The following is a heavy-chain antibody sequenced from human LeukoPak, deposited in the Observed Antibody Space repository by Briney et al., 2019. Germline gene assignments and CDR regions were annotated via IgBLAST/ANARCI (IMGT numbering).Heavy chain of an antibody. CDR3: ASKIGGYCSSTSCSND. CDR1: GFTFSGYA. CDR2: ISGSGGST. J-gene: IGHJ4*02. V-gene: IGHV3-23*01. Sequence: GGSLRLSCAASGFTFSGYAMSWVRQAPGKGLEWVSAISGSGGSTYYADSVKGRFTISRDNSKNTLYLQMNSLRAEDTAVYYCASKIGGYCSSTSCSNDWGQGTLVTVSS. D-gene: IGHD2-2*03.